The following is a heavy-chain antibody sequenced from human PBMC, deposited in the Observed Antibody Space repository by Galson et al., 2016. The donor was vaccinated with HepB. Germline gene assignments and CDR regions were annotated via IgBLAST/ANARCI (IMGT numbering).Heavy chain of an antibody. V-gene: IGHV3-33*01. CDR1: GFTFSTYG. D-gene: IGHD3-9*01. Sequence: SLRLSCAASGFTFSTYGMHWVRQAPGKGLEWVANIWFDGSNKHYGDSVKGSFTISRDNSMNTVYLEMNSLRAEDTAIYYCARDGPILAGFYIRHFDHWGPGTLVTVS. CDR2: IWFDGSNK. J-gene: IGHJ4*02. CDR3: ARDGPILAGFYIRHFDH.